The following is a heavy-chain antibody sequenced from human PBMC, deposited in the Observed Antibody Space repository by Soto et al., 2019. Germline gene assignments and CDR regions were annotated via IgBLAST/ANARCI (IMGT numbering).Heavy chain of an antibody. Sequence: SETLSLTCTVSGGSISSYYWSWIRQPPGKGLEWIGYIYYSGSTNYNPSLKSRVTISVDTSKNQFSLKLSSVTAADTAVYYCGRVLPGSWYDYYFDYWGQGTLVTVSS. D-gene: IGHD6-13*01. CDR1: GGSISSYY. CDR2: IYYSGST. J-gene: IGHJ4*02. CDR3: GRVLPGSWYDYYFDY. V-gene: IGHV4-59*01.